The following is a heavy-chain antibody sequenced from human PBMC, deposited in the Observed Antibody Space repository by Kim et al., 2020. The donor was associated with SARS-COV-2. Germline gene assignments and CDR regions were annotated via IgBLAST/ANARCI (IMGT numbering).Heavy chain of an antibody. V-gene: IGHV3-33*01. D-gene: IGHD4-4*01. J-gene: IGHJ6*02. CDR1: GFTFSSYG. Sequence: GGSLRLSCAASGFTFSSYGMHWVRQAPGKGLEWVAIIWYDGSNKYYADSVKGRFTISRDNSKNTLYLQMNSLRAEDTAVYYCARSYYSTTPYYYYGMDVWGQGTTVTVSS. CDR3: ARSYYSTTPYYYYGMDV. CDR2: IWYDGSNK.